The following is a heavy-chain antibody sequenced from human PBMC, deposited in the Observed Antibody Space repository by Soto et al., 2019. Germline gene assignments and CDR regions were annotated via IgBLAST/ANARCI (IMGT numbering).Heavy chain of an antibody. CDR2: IDPSDSYT. CDR3: ARPVGYCSGGSCYYYCGMDV. J-gene: IGHJ6*01. Sequence: GESLKISCKGSGYSFTSYWISWVRQMPGKGLEWMGRIDPSDSYTNYSPSFQGHVTISADKSISTAYLQWSSLKASDTAMYYCARPVGYCSGGSCYYYCGMDVWGQGTTVTFSS. D-gene: IGHD2-15*01. CDR1: GYSFTSYW. V-gene: IGHV5-10-1*01.